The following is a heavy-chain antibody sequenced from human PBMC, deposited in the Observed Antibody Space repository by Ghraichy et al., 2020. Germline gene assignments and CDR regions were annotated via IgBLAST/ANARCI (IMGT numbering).Heavy chain of an antibody. V-gene: IGHV3-21*01. D-gene: IGHD6-6*01. Sequence: GGSLRLSCAASGFTFSSYSMNWVRQAPGKGLEWVSSISSSSSYIYYADSVKGRFTISRDNAKNSLYLQMNSLRAEDTSVYYCARDRDPHSSSSPDYWGQVTLVTVSS. CDR1: GFTFSSYS. CDR2: ISSSSSYI. CDR3: ARDRDPHSSSSPDY. J-gene: IGHJ4*02.